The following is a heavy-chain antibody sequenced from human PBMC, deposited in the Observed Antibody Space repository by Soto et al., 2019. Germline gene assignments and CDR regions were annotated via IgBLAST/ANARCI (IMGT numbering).Heavy chain of an antibody. D-gene: IGHD3-16*01. CDR2: ISADITYT. CDR1: GFDFINNA. V-gene: IGHV3-23*01. Sequence: GGSLRLSCAASGFDFINNAMAWVRQAPGKGLEWVSTISADITYTYYADAVRGRFTVSRDNSKNTVYLHMNSLRADDTAVYYWANQTTAKRAFVMGGKGKMLTVSS. CDR3: ANQTTAKRAFVM. J-gene: IGHJ6*03.